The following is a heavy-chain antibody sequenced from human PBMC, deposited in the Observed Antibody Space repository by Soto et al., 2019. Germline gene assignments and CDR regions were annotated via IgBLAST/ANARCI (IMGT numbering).Heavy chain of an antibody. CDR3: ARVIWSGDLTSDN. CDR1: GFTFSSNS. CDR2: ISSSSSTI. Sequence: EVQVVESGGGLVQPGGSLRLSCAASGFTFSSNSMNWVRQAPGKGLEWISYISSSSSTIYADSVKGRFTISRDNAKNSLYLQMNSLRDEDTAVYYCARVIWSGDLTSDNWGQGTLVTVSS. V-gene: IGHV3-48*02. D-gene: IGHD3-3*01. J-gene: IGHJ4*02.